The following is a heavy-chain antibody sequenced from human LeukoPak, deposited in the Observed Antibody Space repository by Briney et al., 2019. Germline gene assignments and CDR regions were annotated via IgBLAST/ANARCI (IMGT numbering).Heavy chain of an antibody. CDR3: ARDSVKVGAAYFDY. D-gene: IGHD1-26*01. CDR2: IIPIFGTA. CDR1: GGTFSNYA. J-gene: IGHJ4*02. V-gene: IGHV1-69*13. Sequence: ASVTVSCKASGGTFSNYAISWVRQAPGQGLEWMGGIIPIFGTANSAQKFQGRVTITADEFMSTAYMELSSLRSEDTAVYYCARDSVKVGAAYFDYWGQGTLVTVSS.